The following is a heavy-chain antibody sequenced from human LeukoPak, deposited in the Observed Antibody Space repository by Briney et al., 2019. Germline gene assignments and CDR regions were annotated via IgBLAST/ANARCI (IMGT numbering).Heavy chain of an antibody. D-gene: IGHD3-3*01. V-gene: IGHV5-51*01. CDR3: ARLEVTIFGVVIIPHYFDY. Sequence: GESLKISCKGSGYSFTSYWIGWVRQMPGKGLEWVGIIYPGDSDTRYSPSFQGQVTISADKSISTAYLQWSSLKASDTAMYYCARLEVTIFGVVIIPHYFDYWGQGTLVTVSS. CDR1: GYSFTSYW. J-gene: IGHJ4*02. CDR2: IYPGDSDT.